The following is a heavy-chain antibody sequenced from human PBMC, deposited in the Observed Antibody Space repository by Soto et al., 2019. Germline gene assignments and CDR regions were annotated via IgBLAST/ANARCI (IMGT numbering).Heavy chain of an antibody. V-gene: IGHV3-23*01. CDR3: AKPAGYCSGGRCDEGISDS. CDR2: ISGSGGST. J-gene: IGHJ4*02. D-gene: IGHD2-15*01. CDR1: GFTFSSYA. Sequence: ESGGGLVQPGGSLRLSCAASGFTFSSYAMSWVRQAPGKGLEWVSAISGSGGSTYYADSVKGRFTISRDNSKNTLYLKMNRLRAEDTAVYYCAKPAGYCSGGRCDEGISDSWGQGTLVTVSS.